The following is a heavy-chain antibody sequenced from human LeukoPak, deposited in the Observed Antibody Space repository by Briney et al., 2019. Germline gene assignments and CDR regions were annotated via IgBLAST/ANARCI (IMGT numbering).Heavy chain of an antibody. CDR3: ARTRGYLDL. V-gene: IGHV4-34*01. CDR1: GGSFSGYY. J-gene: IGHJ2*01. Sequence: SETLSLTCAVYGGSFSGYYWSWIRQPPGKGLEWIGEINHSGSTNYNPSLKSRVTISVDTSKNQFSLKLSSVTAADTAVHYCARTRGYLDLWGRGTLVTVSS. D-gene: IGHD2-2*01. CDR2: INHSGST.